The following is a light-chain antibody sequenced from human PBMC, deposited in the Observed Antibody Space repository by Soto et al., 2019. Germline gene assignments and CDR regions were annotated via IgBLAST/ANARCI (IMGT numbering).Light chain of an antibody. Sequence: DIQMTQSPSSLSASVGDRVTITCRASQSISSYLNWYQQKLGKAPKLLIYAASSLQSGVPSRFSGSGSGTDFTLTISSLQPEAFATYYCQQSYSTPPYTFGQGTKLEIK. CDR1: QSISSY. CDR2: AAS. J-gene: IGKJ2*01. CDR3: QQSYSTPPYT. V-gene: IGKV1-39*01.